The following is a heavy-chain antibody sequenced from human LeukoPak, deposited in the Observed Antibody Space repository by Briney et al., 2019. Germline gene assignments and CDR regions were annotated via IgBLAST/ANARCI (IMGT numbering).Heavy chain of an antibody. Sequence: GGSLRLSCAASGFTLTSWWMTWVRQLPGKGLEWVANIKPDGSDKYYVDSVKGRFTISRDNAKNSLYLQMNSLRAEDTAVCYCARGGFTSSWYWVYWGQGTLVTVSS. D-gene: IGHD6-13*01. CDR1: GFTLTSWW. CDR2: IKPDGSDK. CDR3: ARGGFTSSWYWVY. J-gene: IGHJ4*02. V-gene: IGHV3-7*01.